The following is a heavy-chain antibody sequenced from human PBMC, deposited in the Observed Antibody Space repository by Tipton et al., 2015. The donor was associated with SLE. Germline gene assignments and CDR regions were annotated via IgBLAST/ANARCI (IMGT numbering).Heavy chain of an antibody. CDR1: GFMFSTYW. CDR3: ATDRGFSSFDI. V-gene: IGHV3-7*01. J-gene: IGHJ3*02. CDR2: MNPDGSEI. Sequence: SLRLSCTASGFMFSTYWLNWVRQPPGRGLEWGASMNPDGSEIYYVGSVKGRFTISRDNAHNSLYVQMNSLRAEDTAVYYCATDRGFSSFDIWGQGTVVTVSS.